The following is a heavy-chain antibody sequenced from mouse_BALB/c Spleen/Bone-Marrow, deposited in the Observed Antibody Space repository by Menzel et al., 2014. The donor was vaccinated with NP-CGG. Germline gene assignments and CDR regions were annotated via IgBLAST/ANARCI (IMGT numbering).Heavy chain of an antibody. V-gene: IGHV1-14*01. J-gene: IGHJ2*01. Sequence: EVKLVESGPELVQPGASVKMSCKASGYTFTSYVMHWVKQKPGQGLEWIGYFNPYDDGTKYNEKFKGKATLTSDKSSSTAYMELSSLTSEDSAVYYCTRGATPDYWGQGTTLTVSS. D-gene: IGHD3-1*01. CDR3: TRGATPDY. CDR2: FNPYDDGT. CDR1: GYTFTSYV.